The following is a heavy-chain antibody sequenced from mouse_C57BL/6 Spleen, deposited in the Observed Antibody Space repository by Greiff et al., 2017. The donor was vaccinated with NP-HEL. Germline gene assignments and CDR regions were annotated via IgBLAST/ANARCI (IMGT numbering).Heavy chain of an antibody. CDR3: ARQTPTNSEAMDY. D-gene: IGHD4-1*01. CDR2: IDPSDSYT. Sequence: QVQLKQPGAELVMPGASVKLSCKASGYTFTSYWMHWVKQRPGQGLEWIGEIDPSDSYTNYNQKFKGKSTLTVDKSSSTAYMQLSSLTSEDSAVYYCARQTPTNSEAMDYWGQGTSVTVSS. J-gene: IGHJ4*01. CDR1: GYTFTSYW. V-gene: IGHV1-69*01.